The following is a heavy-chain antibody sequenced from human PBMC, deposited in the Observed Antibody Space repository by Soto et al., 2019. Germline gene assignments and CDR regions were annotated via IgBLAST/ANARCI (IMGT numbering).Heavy chain of an antibody. CDR2: ISSSGSTI. D-gene: IGHD3-22*01. Sequence: GGSLRLSCAASGFTFSDYYMSWIRQAPGKGLEWVSYISSSGSTIYYADSVKGRFTISRDNAKKSLYLQMNSLRAEDTAVYYCHRDWSSYIYSSGYYYYWGQGTLVTVSS. CDR1: GFTFSDYY. CDR3: HRDWSSYIYSSGYYYY. V-gene: IGHV3-11*01. J-gene: IGHJ4*02.